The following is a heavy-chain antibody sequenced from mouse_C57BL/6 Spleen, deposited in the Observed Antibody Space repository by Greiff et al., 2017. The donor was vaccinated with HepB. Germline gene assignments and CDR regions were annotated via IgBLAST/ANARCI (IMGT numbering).Heavy chain of an antibody. Sequence: VQLQQSGPELVKPGASVKISCKASGYAFSSSWMNWVKQRPGKGLEWIGRIYPGDGDTNYNGQFKGKATLTADKSSSTAYMQLSSLTSEDSAVYSCARSRQLRQPSLFAYWGQGTLVTVSA. J-gene: IGHJ3*01. V-gene: IGHV1-82*01. CDR2: IYPGDGDT. D-gene: IGHD3-2*02. CDR3: ARSRQLRQPSLFAY. CDR1: GYAFSSSW.